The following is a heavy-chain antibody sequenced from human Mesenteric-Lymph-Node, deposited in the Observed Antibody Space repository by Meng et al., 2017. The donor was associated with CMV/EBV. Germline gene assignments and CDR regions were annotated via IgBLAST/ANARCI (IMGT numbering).Heavy chain of an antibody. J-gene: IGHJ6*02. CDR2: IQYSGTT. CDR3: ARVEVTIFGGRGYYHGMDV. CDR1: GGSMSSVSYY. D-gene: IGHD3-3*01. Sequence: LRLSCIVSGGSMSSVSYYWSWIRQHPGKGLEWIGCIQYSGTTYYNPSLKSRLTMSVDTSKNQFSLKLTSVTAADTAVYYCARVEVTIFGGRGYYHGMDVWGQGTAVTVSS. V-gene: IGHV4-31*03.